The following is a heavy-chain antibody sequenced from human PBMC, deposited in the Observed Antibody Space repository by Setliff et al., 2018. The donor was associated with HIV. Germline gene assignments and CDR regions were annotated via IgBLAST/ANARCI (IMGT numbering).Heavy chain of an antibody. CDR2: LSGSGGST. D-gene: IGHD6-13*01. V-gene: IGHV3-23*01. CDR3: ARDPIAAAYYYYYMDV. CDR1: GFTFSSYA. Sequence: GGSLRLSCAASGFTFSSYAMSWVRQAPGKGLEWVSALSGSGGSTYYADSVKGRFTISRDNSKNTLYLQMNSLRAEDTAVYYCARDPIAAAYYYYYMDVWGKGTTVTVSS. J-gene: IGHJ6*03.